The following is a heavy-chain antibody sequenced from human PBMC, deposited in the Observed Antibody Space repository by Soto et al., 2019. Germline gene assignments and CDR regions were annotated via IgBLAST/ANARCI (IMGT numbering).Heavy chain of an antibody. D-gene: IGHD2-2*03. CDR2: IYHSGST. J-gene: IGHJ5*02. CDR1: GGSISSGGYS. CDR3: ARDYFSSGDCISTSCFTGYNWFDP. V-gene: IGHV4-30-2*01. Sequence: SETLSLTCAVSGGSISSGGYSWSWIRQPPGKGLEWIGYIYHSGSTYYNPSLKSRVTISVDRSKNQFSLKLSSVTAADTAVYYCARDYFSSGDCISTSCFTGYNWFDPWGQGTLVTVSS.